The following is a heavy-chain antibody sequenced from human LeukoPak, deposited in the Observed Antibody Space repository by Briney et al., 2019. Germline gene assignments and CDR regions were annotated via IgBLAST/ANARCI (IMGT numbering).Heavy chain of an antibody. V-gene: IGHV3-9*01. D-gene: IGHD3-22*01. CDR3: AKGGYYYDSSGYH. CDR1: GFTFDDYA. CDR2: ISWNSGSI. J-gene: IGHJ5*02. Sequence: GGSLRLSCAASGFTFDDYAMHWVRQAPGKGLEWVSGISWNSGSIGYADSVKGRFTISRDNAKNSPYLQMNSLRAEDTALYYCAKGGYYYDSSGYHWGQGTLVTVSS.